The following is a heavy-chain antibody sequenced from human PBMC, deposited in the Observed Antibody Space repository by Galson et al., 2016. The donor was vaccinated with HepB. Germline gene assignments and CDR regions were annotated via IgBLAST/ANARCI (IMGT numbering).Heavy chain of an antibody. Sequence: SLRLSCAASGFTFTSYAMSWVRQAPGKGLEWVSGITGSGAGTCYADSVKGRFTISRDNSKNTLYLQMNSLRAEDTAVYYCARAWIHLYDLDYWGQGALVTVSS. CDR3: ARAWIHLYDLDY. J-gene: IGHJ4*02. D-gene: IGHD5-18*01. CDR2: ITGSGAGT. V-gene: IGHV3-23*01. CDR1: GFTFTSYA.